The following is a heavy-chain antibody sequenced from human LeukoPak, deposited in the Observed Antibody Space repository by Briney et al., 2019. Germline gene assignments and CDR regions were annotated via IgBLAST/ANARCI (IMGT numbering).Heavy chain of an antibody. V-gene: IGHV1-46*01. CDR3: ARGLGPPGKARWFDP. CDR2: INPSGGGT. D-gene: IGHD1-14*01. J-gene: IGHJ5*02. Sequence: ASVKVSWKASGYTFTSHYMHWVRQAPGQGLEWMGIINPSGGGTTYAQNFQGRVTVTGDTSTSTVYMELSSLTFEDTAVYYCARGLGPPGKARWFDPWGQGTLVTVSS. CDR1: GYTFTSHY.